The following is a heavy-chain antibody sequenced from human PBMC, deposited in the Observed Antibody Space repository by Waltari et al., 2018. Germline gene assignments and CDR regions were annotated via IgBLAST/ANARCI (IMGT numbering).Heavy chain of an antibody. V-gene: IGHV4-59*01. J-gene: IGHJ4*02. CDR2: IYYSGST. CDR1: GGSISSYY. Sequence: QVQLQESGPGLVKPSETLSLTCTVSGGSISSYYWSWIRQPPGKGLEWIGYIYYSGSTNYNPSLKSRVTILVDTSKNQFSLKLSSVTAADTAVYYCARDKAAAGRAAAVFDYWGQGTLVPSPQ. CDR3: ARDKAAAGRAAAVFDY. D-gene: IGHD6-13*01.